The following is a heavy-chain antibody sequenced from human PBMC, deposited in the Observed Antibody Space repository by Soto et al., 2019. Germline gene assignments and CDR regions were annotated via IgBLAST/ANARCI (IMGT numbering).Heavy chain of an antibody. V-gene: IGHV5-51*01. CDR1: GYSFTSYW. D-gene: IGHD5-18*01. Sequence: GESLKISCKGSGYSFTSYWIGWVRQMPGKGLEWMGIIYPGDSDTRYSPSFQDQVTISADKSISTAYLRWSSLKASDTAMYYCARPAPDTAMVPYYFDYWGQGTLVTVSS. CDR2: IYPGDSDT. CDR3: ARPAPDTAMVPYYFDY. J-gene: IGHJ4*02.